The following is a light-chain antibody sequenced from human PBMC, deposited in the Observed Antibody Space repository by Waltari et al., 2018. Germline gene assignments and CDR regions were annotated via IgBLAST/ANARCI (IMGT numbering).Light chain of an antibody. CDR1: QSVSSN. Sequence: EIVMTQSPGTLSASPGERATLSCRASQSVSSNLAWYQQKPGQAPRLLIYGASTRATGIPARFSGSGSGTEFTLTISSLQSEDFAVYYCQQYSDWPYTFGQGTKLEIK. J-gene: IGKJ2*01. V-gene: IGKV3-15*01. CDR2: GAS. CDR3: QQYSDWPYT.